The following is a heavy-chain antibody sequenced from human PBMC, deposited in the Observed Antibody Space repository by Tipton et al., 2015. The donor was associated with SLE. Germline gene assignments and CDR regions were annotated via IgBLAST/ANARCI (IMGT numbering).Heavy chain of an antibody. CDR2: IYTTGST. CDR1: GASVTRSFYY. Sequence: LRLSCTVSGASVTRSFYYWSWIRKPAGKGLEWIGNIYTTGSTNYNPSLKSRVSISVDTSKNQFSLKMSSVTVADTAVYYCAREQKGFDSWGQGTLVTVSS. J-gene: IGHJ4*02. CDR3: AREQKGFDS. D-gene: IGHD1/OR15-1a*01. V-gene: IGHV4-61*10.